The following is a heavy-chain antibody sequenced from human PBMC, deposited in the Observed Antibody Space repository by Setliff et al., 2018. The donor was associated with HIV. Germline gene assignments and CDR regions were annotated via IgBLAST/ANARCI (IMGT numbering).Heavy chain of an antibody. V-gene: IGHV4-59*01. CDR2: IYYSGRT. CDR1: GVSISNYY. CDR3: ARDVGEQLDV. J-gene: IGHJ6*04. Sequence: PSETLSLTCTVSGVSISNYYWSWIRQPPGKGLEWIGYIYYSGRTNYNPSLDSRVTMPVDTSKNQFSLKLSSVTAADTAVYYCARDVGEQLDVWGKGTTVTVSS.